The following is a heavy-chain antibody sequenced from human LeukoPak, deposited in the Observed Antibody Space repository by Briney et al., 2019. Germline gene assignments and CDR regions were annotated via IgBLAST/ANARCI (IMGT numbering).Heavy chain of an antibody. CDR1: GFTFSSYA. CDR3: ASSSYGSGSYYNVNLDY. CDR2: ISYDGSNK. J-gene: IGHJ4*02. Sequence: GKSLRLSCAASGFTFSSYAMHWVRQAPGKGLEWVAVISYDGSNKYYADSVKGRFTISRDNSKNTLYLQMNSLRAEDTAVYYCASSSYGSGSYYNVNLDYWGQGTLVTVSS. V-gene: IGHV3-30-3*01. D-gene: IGHD3-10*01.